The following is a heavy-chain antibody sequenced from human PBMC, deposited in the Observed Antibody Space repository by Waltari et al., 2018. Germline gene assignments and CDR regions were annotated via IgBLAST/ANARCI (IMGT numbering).Heavy chain of an antibody. J-gene: IGHJ4*02. CDR2: INPSGGST. V-gene: IGHV1-46*01. D-gene: IGHD2-2*01. CDR1: GYTFTSYY. Sequence: QVQLVQSGAEVKKPGASVKVSCKASGYTFTSYYMHWVRQAPGQGLEWMGIINPSGGSTSYAQKFQGRVTMTRDTSTSTVYMELSSLRSEDTAVYYCAIRPLLGHCSSTSCQNGGDYFDYWGQGTLVTVSS. CDR3: AIRPLLGHCSSTSCQNGGDYFDY.